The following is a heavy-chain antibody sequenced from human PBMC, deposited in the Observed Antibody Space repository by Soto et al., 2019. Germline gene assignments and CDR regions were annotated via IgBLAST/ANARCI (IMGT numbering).Heavy chain of an antibody. D-gene: IGHD1-26*01. CDR3: SALGV. CDR1: GFNFINAW. Sequence: EVQLVESVGGLVEPGGSLGLSCAASGFNFINAWMHWVRQAPGKGLEWVGRIKSKTDGGTTDYAAPVKGRLIISRDDSKNTLYLQINSLKMEDTAEYYRSALGVWDQGTTVTVSS. V-gene: IGHV3-15*07. CDR2: IKSKTDGGTT. J-gene: IGHJ6*02.